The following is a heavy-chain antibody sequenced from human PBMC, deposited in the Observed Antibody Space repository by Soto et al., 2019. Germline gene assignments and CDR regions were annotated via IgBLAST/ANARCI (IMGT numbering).Heavy chain of an antibody. CDR1: CGSISSYY. CDR3: ARERSHYYDSSGYYERADWFDP. Sequence: PSETLSLTCTVSCGSISSYYWSWIRQPPGKGLEWIGYIYYSGSTNYNPSLKSRVTISVDTSKNQFSLKLSSVTAADTAVYYCARERSHYYDSSGYYERADWFDPWGQGTLVTVSS. D-gene: IGHD3-22*01. CDR2: IYYSGST. V-gene: IGHV4-59*01. J-gene: IGHJ5*02.